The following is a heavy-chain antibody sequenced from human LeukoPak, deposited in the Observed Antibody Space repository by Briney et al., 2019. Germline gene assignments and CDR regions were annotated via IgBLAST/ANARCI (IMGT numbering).Heavy chain of an antibody. Sequence: SETLSLTCAVSGHSISSGHYWGWIRQPPGKGLEWIGSLYNSGTTYYNPSLKSRVTISVDTSKNQFSLKLSSVTASDTAVYYCARDLVGATGWDAFDIWGQGTMVTVSS. J-gene: IGHJ3*02. CDR1: GHSISSGHY. V-gene: IGHV4-38-2*02. CDR3: ARDLVGATGWDAFDI. CDR2: LYNSGTT. D-gene: IGHD1-26*01.